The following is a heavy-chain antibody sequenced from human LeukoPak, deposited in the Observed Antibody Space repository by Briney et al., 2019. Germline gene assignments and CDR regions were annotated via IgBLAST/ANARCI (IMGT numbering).Heavy chain of an antibody. CDR2: IYSGGNT. D-gene: IGHD3-3*01. CDR3: ARGIGSQLRSGWFDP. V-gene: IGHV3-66*01. Sequence: GGSLRLSCAASGFTVSSNYMSWVRQAPGKGLEWVSVIYSGGNTYYADSVEGRFAMSRDNSKNTLYLQMNSLRAEDTAVYYCARGIGSQLRSGWFDPWGQGTLVTVSS. J-gene: IGHJ5*02. CDR1: GFTVSSNY.